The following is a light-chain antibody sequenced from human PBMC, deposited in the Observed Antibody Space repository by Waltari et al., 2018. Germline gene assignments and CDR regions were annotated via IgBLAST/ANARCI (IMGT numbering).Light chain of an antibody. CDR2: EVS. CDR1: SSDVGTYNL. J-gene: IGLJ2*01. V-gene: IGLV2-23*02. CDR3: CSYAGSSTVV. Sequence: QSALTQPASVSGSPGQSITISCTGTSSDVGTYNLVSWYQHHPGKAPKLMIYEVSKRPSGVSYRFSGSKSGNTASLTISGLQTGDEADYYCCSYAGSSTVVFGGVTKLTVL.